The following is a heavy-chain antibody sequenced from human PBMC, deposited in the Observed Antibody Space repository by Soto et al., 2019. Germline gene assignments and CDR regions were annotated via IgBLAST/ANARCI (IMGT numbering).Heavy chain of an antibody. V-gene: IGHV1-58*01. Sequence: ASVKVSCKASGFTFTTLVVLWVRQARGHALEWIGGIVVGCGNTNYAQKYQERVTITTDISTGTAYMELSSLRSEDTAVYYCARGLAYCGGDCYRPYDYWG. CDR2: IVVGCGNT. J-gene: IGHJ4*01. CDR3: ARGLAYCGGDCYRPYDY. CDR1: GFTFTTLV. D-gene: IGHD2-21*02.